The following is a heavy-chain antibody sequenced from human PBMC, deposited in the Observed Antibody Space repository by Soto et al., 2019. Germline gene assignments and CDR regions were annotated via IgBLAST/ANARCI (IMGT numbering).Heavy chain of an antibody. CDR1: GYTFTSYA. J-gene: IGHJ4*02. CDR3: ARGGLRYFDWLLSFDY. D-gene: IGHD3-9*01. CDR2: INAGNGNT. V-gene: IGHV1-3*01. Sequence: ASVKVSCKASGYTFTSYAMHWVRQAPGQRLEWMGWINAGNGNTKYSQKFQGRVTITRDTSASTAYMELSSLRSEDTAVYYCARGGLRYFDWLLSFDYWGQGTLVTVSS.